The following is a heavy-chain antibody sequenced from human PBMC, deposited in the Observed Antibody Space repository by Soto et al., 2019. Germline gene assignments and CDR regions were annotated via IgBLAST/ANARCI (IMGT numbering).Heavy chain of an antibody. CDR3: ASTTTVVMIIRLDY. CDR1: GGTFSSYA. CDR2: IIPIFGTA. V-gene: IGHV1-69*01. Sequence: QVQLVQSGAEVKKPGSSVKVSCKASGGTFSSYAISWVRQAPGQGLEWMGGIIPIFGTANYAHKFQGRVTITADASTSTAYMELSSLRSEDTAVYYCASTTTVVMIIRLDYWGQGTLVTVSS. D-gene: IGHD4-17*01. J-gene: IGHJ4*02.